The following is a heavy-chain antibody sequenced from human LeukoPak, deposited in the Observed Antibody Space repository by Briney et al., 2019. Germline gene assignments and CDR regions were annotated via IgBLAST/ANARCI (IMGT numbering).Heavy chain of an antibody. J-gene: IGHJ1*01. CDR2: ISYDGSNK. V-gene: IGHV3-30*18. Sequence: PGGSLRLSCAASGFTFSSYGMHWVRQAPGKGLEWVAVISYDGSNKYYADSVKGRFTISRDNSKNTLYLQMNSLRAEDTAVYYCAKEKVSPAEYFQHWGQGTLVTVSS. D-gene: IGHD1-14*01. CDR3: AKEKVSPAEYFQH. CDR1: GFTFSSYG.